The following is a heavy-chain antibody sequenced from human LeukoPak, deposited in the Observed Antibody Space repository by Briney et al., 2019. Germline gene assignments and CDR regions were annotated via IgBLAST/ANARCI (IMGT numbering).Heavy chain of an antibody. D-gene: IGHD3-10*01. J-gene: IGHJ4*02. CDR3: ARVLVRGVITYFDY. Sequence: SETLSLTCTVSGGSISSYYWSWIRQPPGKGLEWSGYIYYSGSTNYNPSLKSRVTISVDTSKNQFSLKLSSVTAADTAVYYCARVLVRGVITYFDYWGQGTLVTVSS. CDR1: GGSISSYY. V-gene: IGHV4-59*01. CDR2: IYYSGST.